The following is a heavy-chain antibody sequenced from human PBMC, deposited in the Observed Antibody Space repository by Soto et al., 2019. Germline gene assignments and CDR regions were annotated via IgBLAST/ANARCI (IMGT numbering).Heavy chain of an antibody. CDR2: IYYSGST. J-gene: IGHJ6*02. V-gene: IGHV4-39*01. D-gene: IGHD3-3*01. CDR3: AKPYDFAYGMDV. Sequence: SETLSLTCTVSGGSISSSSYYWGWIRQPPGKGLEWIGSIYYSGSTYYNPSLKSRVTISVDTSKNQFSLKLSSVTAADTAVYYCAKPYDFAYGMDVWGQGTTVTVSS. CDR1: GGSISSSSYY.